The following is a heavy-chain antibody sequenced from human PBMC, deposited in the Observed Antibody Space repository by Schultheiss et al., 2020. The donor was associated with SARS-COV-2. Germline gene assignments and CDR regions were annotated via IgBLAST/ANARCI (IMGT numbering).Heavy chain of an antibody. V-gene: IGHV1-69*04. Sequence: GGSLRLSCKASGGTFSSYAISWVRQAPGQGLEWMGRIIPILGIANYAQKFQGRVTITADKSTSTAYMELSSLRSEDTAVYYCARALHSGYDLVRIGPDYWGQGTLVTVS. CDR2: IIPILGIA. J-gene: IGHJ4*02. D-gene: IGHD5-12*01. CDR1: GGTFSSYA. CDR3: ARALHSGYDLVRIGPDY.